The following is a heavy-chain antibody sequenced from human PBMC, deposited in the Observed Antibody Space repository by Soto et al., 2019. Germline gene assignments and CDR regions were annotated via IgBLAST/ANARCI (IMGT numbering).Heavy chain of an antibody. D-gene: IGHD5-12*01. V-gene: IGHV3-30*03. CDR2: MSYDGSNK. CDR3: ATNIVAATSDY. J-gene: IGHJ4*02. Sequence: QVHLVESGGAVVQPGRSLRLSCAASGFTFSSYDMHWVRQTPGKGLEWVAVMSYDGSNKYYADSVKGRFTISRDNSKNTLYLQMNSLRSEDTAVYYCATNIVAATSDYWGQGTLVTVSS. CDR1: GFTFSSYD.